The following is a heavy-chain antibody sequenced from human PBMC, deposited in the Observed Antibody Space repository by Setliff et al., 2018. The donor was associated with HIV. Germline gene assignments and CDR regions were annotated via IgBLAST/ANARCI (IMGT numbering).Heavy chain of an antibody. CDR2: ISVHNDNS. J-gene: IGHJ4*02. CDR3: ARDVGYCTATSCQTGFDY. V-gene: IGHV1-18*01. D-gene: IGHD2-8*02. Sequence: ASVKVSCKASTNTFLNYGISWVRQAPGQGLEWMGWISVHNDNSNYAQRFRDRVTMTTDIPTSTAYMELRGLRSDDTAVYYCARDVGYCTATSCQTGFDYWCQGTLVTVSS. CDR1: TNTFLNYG.